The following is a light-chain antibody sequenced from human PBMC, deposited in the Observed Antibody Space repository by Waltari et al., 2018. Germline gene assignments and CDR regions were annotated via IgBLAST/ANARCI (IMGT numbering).Light chain of an antibody. CDR1: TGAVTSGSF. J-gene: IGLJ1*01. V-gene: IGLV7-43*01. Sequence: QTVVTQEPSLTVSPGGTVTLTCASSTGAVTSGSFPTWFQQRPGQPPRSLIYSANTRHSWTPARFSGSVIGGKAALTLSGVQPEDEADYYCLLFYGGAYVFGTGTKLTVL. CDR3: LLFYGGAYV. CDR2: SAN.